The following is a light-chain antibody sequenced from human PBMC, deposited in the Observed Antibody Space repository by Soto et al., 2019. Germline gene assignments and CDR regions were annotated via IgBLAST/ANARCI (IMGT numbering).Light chain of an antibody. CDR3: SSYTSSSTPV. CDR1: SSDVGGYNY. CDR2: EVT. V-gene: IGLV2-14*01. Sequence: QSALTQPASVSGSPGQSITISCTGTSSDVGGYNYVSWYQQHPGKAPKLMIYEVTNRPSGVSNRFSGSKSGNTASLTIFGLQAEYEADYYCSSYTSSSTPVFGGGTKLTVL. J-gene: IGLJ3*02.